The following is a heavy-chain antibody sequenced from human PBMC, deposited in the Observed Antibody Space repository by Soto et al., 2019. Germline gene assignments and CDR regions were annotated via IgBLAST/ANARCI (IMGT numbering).Heavy chain of an antibody. CDR3: AREIAVAGTLDY. CDR1: GYTFTRYY. D-gene: IGHD6-19*01. J-gene: IGHJ4*02. Sequence: ASVKVSCKASGYTFTRYYMHWVRQTHGQGLEWMGIINPGVGSTSSASYAQKFQGRVTMTRDTSTSTVYMELSSLTSDDTAVYYCAREIAVAGTLDYWGQGTLVTVSS. V-gene: IGHV1-46*01. CDR2: INPGVGSTSSA.